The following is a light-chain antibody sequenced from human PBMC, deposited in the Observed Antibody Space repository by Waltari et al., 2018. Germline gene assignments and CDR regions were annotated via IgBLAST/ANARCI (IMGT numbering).Light chain of an antibody. CDR3: QSYDSNTHVV. J-gene: IGLJ7*01. CDR2: GNN. Sequence: NFMLTQPHSVSESPGKTVTISCTRNSGSIGSNYVQWYQQRPGSAPISVIYGNNQRPSGVPDRFSCSIDSSSNSASLTISGLKTEDEGDYFCQSYDSNTHVVFGGGTHLTVL. CDR1: SGSIGSNY. V-gene: IGLV6-57*04.